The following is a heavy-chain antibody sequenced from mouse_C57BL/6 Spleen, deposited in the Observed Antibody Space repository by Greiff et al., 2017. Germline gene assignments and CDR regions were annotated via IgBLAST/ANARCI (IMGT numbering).Heavy chain of an antibody. Sequence: QVQLKESGAELARPGASVKMSCKASGYTFTSYTMHWVKQRPGQGLEWIGYINPSSGYTKYNQKFKDKATLTADKSSSTAYMQLSSLTSEDSAVYYCAREGYDLSWFAYWGQGTLVTVSA. CDR3: AREGYDLSWFAY. D-gene: IGHD2-3*01. CDR1: GYTFTSYT. J-gene: IGHJ3*01. V-gene: IGHV1-4*01. CDR2: INPSSGYT.